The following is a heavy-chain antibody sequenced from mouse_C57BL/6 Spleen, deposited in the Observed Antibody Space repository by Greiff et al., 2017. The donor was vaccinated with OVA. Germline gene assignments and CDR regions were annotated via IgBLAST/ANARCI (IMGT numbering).Heavy chain of an antibody. CDR2: IDPENGDT. CDR3: TGYDEAAWFAY. J-gene: IGHJ3*01. CDR1: GFNITDDY. D-gene: IGHD2-2*01. V-gene: IGHV14-4*01. Sequence: VQLQQSGAELVRPGASVKLSCTASGFNITDDYMHWVKQRPEQGLEWIGWIDPENGDTEYASKFQGKATITADTSSNTAYLQLSSLTSEDTAVYYCTGYDEAAWFAYWGQGTLVTVSA.